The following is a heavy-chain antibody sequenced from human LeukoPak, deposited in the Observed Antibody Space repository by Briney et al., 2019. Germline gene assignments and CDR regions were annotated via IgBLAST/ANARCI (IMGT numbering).Heavy chain of an antibody. Sequence: KPSETLSLTCTVSGGSISSSSYHWGWIRQPPGKGLEWIGSVYYSGSTYYNPSLKSRVTISVDMSKNQFSLKLSSVTAADTAVYYCARVAMKTLTGRFYYYYYMDVWGKGTTVTVSS. CDR2: VYYSGST. V-gene: IGHV4-39*07. CDR3: ARVAMKTLTGRFYYYYYMDV. D-gene: IGHD3-10*01. J-gene: IGHJ6*03. CDR1: GGSISSSSYH.